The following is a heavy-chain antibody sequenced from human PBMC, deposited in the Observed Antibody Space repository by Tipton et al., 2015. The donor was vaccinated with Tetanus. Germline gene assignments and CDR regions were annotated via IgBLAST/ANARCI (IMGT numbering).Heavy chain of an antibody. CDR2: VSYSGRT. J-gene: IGHJ1*01. Sequence: LRLSCIVSGGSLSSSDYYGAWVRQSPLKGLEWIGSVSYSGRTYYNPSLKSRVTISVDTNQFSLQLRSVTAADTAVYYCARQDTLNYYYVGYFHDWGQGTLVTVSS. V-gene: IGHV4-39*01. CDR3: ARQDTLNYYYVGYFHD. D-gene: IGHD3-22*01. CDR1: GGSLSSSDYY.